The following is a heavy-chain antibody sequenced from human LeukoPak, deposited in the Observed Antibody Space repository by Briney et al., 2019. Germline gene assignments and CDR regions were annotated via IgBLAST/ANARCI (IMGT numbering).Heavy chain of an antibody. CDR2: IYHSGST. CDR3: AREMFHDYVWGSYRHFDY. D-gene: IGHD3-16*02. CDR1: GGSISSDGYH. J-gene: IGHJ4*02. V-gene: IGHV4-31*03. Sequence: SETLSLTCTVSGGSISSDGYHWSWIRQHPGKGLEWIGYIYHSGSTHYNPYLKSRVCISVDTSKNQFSLKLSSVTAADTAVYYCAREMFHDYVWGSYRHFDYWGQGTLVTVSS.